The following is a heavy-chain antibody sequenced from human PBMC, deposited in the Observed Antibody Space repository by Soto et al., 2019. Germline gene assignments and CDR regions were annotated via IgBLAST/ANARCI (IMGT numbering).Heavy chain of an antibody. Sequence: PGGSLRLSCAASGFTFSSYGMHWVRQAPGKGLQWVAVISYDGSNKYYADSVKGRFTISRDNSKNTLYLQMNSLRAEDTAVYYCVGGYYFGDDWGQGTRVTVSS. CDR3: VGGYYFGDD. D-gene: IGHD3-22*01. V-gene: IGHV3-30*03. CDR2: ISYDGSNK. J-gene: IGHJ4*02. CDR1: GFTFSSYG.